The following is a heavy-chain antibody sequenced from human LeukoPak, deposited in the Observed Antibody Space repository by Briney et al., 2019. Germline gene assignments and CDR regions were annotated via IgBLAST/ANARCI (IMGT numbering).Heavy chain of an antibody. CDR3: ARAGNIVVVPAPYYYFDY. D-gene: IGHD2-2*01. J-gene: IGHJ4*02. CDR1: GGSISSGDYY. Sequence: PSETLSLTCTVSGGSISSGDYYWSWIRQPPGKGLEWIGYIYYSGSTYYNPSLKSRVTISVDTSKNQFSLKLSSVTAADTAVYYCARAGNIVVVPAPYYYFDYWGQGTLVTVSS. V-gene: IGHV4-30-4*08. CDR2: IYYSGST.